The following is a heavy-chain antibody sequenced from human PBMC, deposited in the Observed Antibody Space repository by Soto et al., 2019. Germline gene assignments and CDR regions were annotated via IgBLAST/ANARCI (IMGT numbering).Heavy chain of an antibody. J-gene: IGHJ4*02. CDR3: ARDRSVLLWFGESQFDY. D-gene: IGHD3-10*01. Sequence: QVQLVQSGAEVKKPGASVKVSCKASGYTITSYGISWVRQAPGQGLEWMGWISAYNGNTNYAQKLQGRVTMTTDTSTSTAYMELRSLRSDDTAVYYCARDRSVLLWFGESQFDYWGQGTLVTVSS. V-gene: IGHV1-18*04. CDR1: GYTITSYG. CDR2: ISAYNGNT.